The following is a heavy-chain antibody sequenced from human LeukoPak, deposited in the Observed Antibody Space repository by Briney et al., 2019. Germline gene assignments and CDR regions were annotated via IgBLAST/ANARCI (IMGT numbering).Heavy chain of an antibody. J-gene: IGHJ4*02. CDR1: GFTFSTYW. Sequence: GGSLRLSCSASGFTFSTYWMSWVRQAPGKGLEWVAVISYDGSNKYYADSVKGRFTISRDNSKNTLYLQMNSLRAEDTAVYYCAVVGNQVDYWGQGTLVTVSS. D-gene: IGHD2-15*01. V-gene: IGHV3-30-3*01. CDR3: AVVGNQVDY. CDR2: ISYDGSNK.